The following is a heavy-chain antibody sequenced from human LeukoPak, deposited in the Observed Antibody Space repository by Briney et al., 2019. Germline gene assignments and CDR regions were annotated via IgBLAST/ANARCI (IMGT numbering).Heavy chain of an antibody. D-gene: IGHD7-27*01. CDR3: ARENWGPDY. Sequence: PGGSLRVSCAASGFTFNKYWMTWVRQAPRKGLEWVANIKQDGSDKHYVSSVKGRFTISRDNAKNSVYLQMNSLRDEDTAIYYCARENWGPDYWGQGTLVTVSS. J-gene: IGHJ4*02. V-gene: IGHV3-7*01. CDR1: GFTFNKYW. CDR2: IKQDGSDK.